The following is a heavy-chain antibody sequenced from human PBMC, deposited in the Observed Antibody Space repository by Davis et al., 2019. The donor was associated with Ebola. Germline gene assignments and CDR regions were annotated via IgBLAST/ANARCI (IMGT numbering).Heavy chain of an antibody. V-gene: IGHV4-59*01. Sequence: MPSETLSLTCTVSGGSISSYYWSWIRQPPGKGLEWIGYIYYSGSTNYNPSLKSRVTISVDTSKNQFSLKLSSVTAADTAVYYCARGVAGYYYDSSGYYRDDAFDIWCQGTMVTVSS. CDR1: GGSISSYY. J-gene: IGHJ3*02. CDR3: ARGVAGYYYDSSGYYRDDAFDI. CDR2: IYYSGST. D-gene: IGHD3-22*01.